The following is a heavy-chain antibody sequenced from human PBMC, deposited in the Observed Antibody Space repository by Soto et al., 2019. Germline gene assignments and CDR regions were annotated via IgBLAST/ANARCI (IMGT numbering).Heavy chain of an antibody. CDR1: GYRFTTYW. J-gene: IGHJ4*02. D-gene: IGHD3-22*01. CDR2: IYPGDSNT. CDR3: ARQAYQYDTKSFGY. V-gene: IGHV5-51*01. Sequence: GESLKISCKGSGYRFTTYWIGWVRQMPGKGLECMGLIYPGDSNTRFSPSFQGQVTISVDMSISTAYLRWSSLRVSDTAMYYCARQAYQYDTKSFGYWGQGTLVTVSS.